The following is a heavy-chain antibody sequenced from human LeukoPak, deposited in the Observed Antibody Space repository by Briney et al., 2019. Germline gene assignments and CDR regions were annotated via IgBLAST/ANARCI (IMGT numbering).Heavy chain of an antibody. Sequence: ASLRLSCAASGFTVSSNYMSWVRQPPGKGLEWVSVIYSGGSTYYADSVKGRFTISRDNSKNTLYLQMNSLRAEDTAVYYCARSDPKVRGVLFYWGQGTLVTVSS. D-gene: IGHD3-10*01. CDR1: GFTVSSNY. CDR2: IYSGGST. CDR3: ARSDPKVRGVLFY. V-gene: IGHV3-53*01. J-gene: IGHJ4*02.